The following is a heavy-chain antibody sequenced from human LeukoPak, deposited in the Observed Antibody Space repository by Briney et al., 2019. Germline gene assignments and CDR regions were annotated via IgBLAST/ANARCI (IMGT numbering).Heavy chain of an antibody. J-gene: IGHJ4*02. CDR3: ARDGIVGATTFDY. Sequence: GASVKVSCKASGYTFASYYMRWVRQAPGQGLEWMGIINPSGGSSSYAQKFQGRVTMTRDMSTSTVYMELSSLRSEDTAVYYCARDGIVGATTFDYWGQGTLVTVSS. V-gene: IGHV1-46*01. D-gene: IGHD1-26*01. CDR1: GYTFASYY. CDR2: INPSGGSS.